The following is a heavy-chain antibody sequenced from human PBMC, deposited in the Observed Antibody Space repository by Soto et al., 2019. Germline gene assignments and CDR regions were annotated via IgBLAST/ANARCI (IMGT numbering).Heavy chain of an antibody. Sequence: GGSLRLSCAASGFTFSSYAMSWVRQAPGKGLEWVSAISGRGGSTYYADSVEGRFTISRDNSKNTLYLQMNSLRAEDTAFFYCAKDIWAGDSSVYLFDYWGQETLVTVSS. CDR3: AKDIWAGDSSVYLFDY. CDR1: GFTFSSYA. J-gene: IGHJ4*02. CDR2: ISGRGGST. D-gene: IGHD3-22*01. V-gene: IGHV3-23*01.